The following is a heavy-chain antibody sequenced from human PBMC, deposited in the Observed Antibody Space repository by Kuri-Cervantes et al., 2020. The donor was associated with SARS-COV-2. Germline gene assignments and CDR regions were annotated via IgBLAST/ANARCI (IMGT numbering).Heavy chain of an antibody. V-gene: IGHV4-34*01. Sequence: SQTLSLTCAVYGGSFSGYYWSWTRQPPGKGLEWIGEINHSGSTNYNPSLKSRVTISVDTSKNQFSLKLSSVTAADTAVYYCARGRIGYSSGWSYWYFDLWGRGTLVTVSS. CDR1: GGSFSGYY. D-gene: IGHD6-19*01. CDR2: INHSGST. J-gene: IGHJ2*01. CDR3: ARGRIGYSSGWSYWYFDL.